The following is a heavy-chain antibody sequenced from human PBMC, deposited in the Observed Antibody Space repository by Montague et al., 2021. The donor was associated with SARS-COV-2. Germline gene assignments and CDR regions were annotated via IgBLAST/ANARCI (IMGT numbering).Heavy chain of an antibody. D-gene: IGHD6-19*01. CDR2: TYYRSKWYY. CDR1: GDRVSSNSAA. CDR3: ALAVAGRGGYDY. J-gene: IGHJ4*02. Sequence: AISGDRVSSNSAAWNWIRHSPSIGLEWLGRTYYRSKWYYEYAVSLKSRITINPDTSKNQFSLQVKSMTPEDTAVYYCALAVAGRGGYDYWGQGTLVTVS. V-gene: IGHV6-1*01.